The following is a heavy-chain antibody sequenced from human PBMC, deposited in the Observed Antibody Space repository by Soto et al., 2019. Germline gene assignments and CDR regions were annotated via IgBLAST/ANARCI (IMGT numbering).Heavy chain of an antibody. CDR3: ARYSGKCQGPIDY. Sequence: QVQLVEAGGCVVQPGRSLRLSCAASGFTFSHYGIHWVRQAPGKGLEWLAVISYDGSNKHDADSVKGRFTVSRDNSKNTLYLKMNRLRAEDTAVYFCARYSGKCQGPIDYWGQGTLVTVSS. V-gene: IGHV3-30*03. D-gene: IGHD1-26*01. CDR2: ISYDGSNK. CDR1: GFTFSHYG. J-gene: IGHJ4*02.